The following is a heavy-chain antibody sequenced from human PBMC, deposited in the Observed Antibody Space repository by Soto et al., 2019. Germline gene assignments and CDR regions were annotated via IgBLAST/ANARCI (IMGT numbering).Heavy chain of an antibody. CDR2: IYYSGST. Sequence: QVQLQESGPGLVKPSQTLSLTCIVSGGSINSGAYYWTWIRQHPEKGLEWIGYIYYSGSTSYNPSLNSRATISLDTSKNQFSLKLSSVTAADTAVYYCARDVCAGSCSPTSSNWFDPWGQGTLVTVSS. D-gene: IGHD2-8*01. CDR1: GGSINSGAYY. J-gene: IGHJ5*02. CDR3: ARDVCAGSCSPTSSNWFDP. V-gene: IGHV4-31*03.